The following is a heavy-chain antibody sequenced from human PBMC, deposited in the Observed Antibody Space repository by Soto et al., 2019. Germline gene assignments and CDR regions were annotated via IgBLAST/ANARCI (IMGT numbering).Heavy chain of an antibody. J-gene: IGHJ4*02. CDR1: GFSFSSFG. CDR3: AFGNLSYYFDY. V-gene: IGHV3-33*01. D-gene: IGHD3-16*01. Sequence: WGSLRLSCVASGFSFSSFGMRWFRQSPGKGLEWVAIIWYDGSDKYYGDSVKGRFTISRDNSKNTLFLQMNSLRAEDTAVYHCAFGNLSYYFDYWGQGTPVTVSS. CDR2: IWYDGSDK.